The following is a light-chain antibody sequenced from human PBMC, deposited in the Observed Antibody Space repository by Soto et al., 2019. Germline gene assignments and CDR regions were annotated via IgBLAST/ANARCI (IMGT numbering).Light chain of an antibody. CDR3: QQYNNWPLLT. J-gene: IGKJ4*01. CDR2: GAS. V-gene: IGKV3-15*01. Sequence: ENGLTQSPGTLSLSPGERATLSCRASQSVGTYLAWYQQKPGQAPRLLIYGASTRATGIPARFSGSGSGTEFTLTISSLQSEDFAVYYCQQYNNWPLLTFGGGTNVDIK. CDR1: QSVGTY.